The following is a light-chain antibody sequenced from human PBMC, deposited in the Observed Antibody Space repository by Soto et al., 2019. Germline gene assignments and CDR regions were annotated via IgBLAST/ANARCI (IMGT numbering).Light chain of an antibody. CDR1: QSVNTN. J-gene: IGKJ4*01. Sequence: EIEMTQSPATLSVSPGERATLSCRASQSVNTNLPWYQQKPGQAPRLLIYGASTRAPGIPARFSGSGSGTEFTLTVSSLQSEDFAIYCCQQYNHWPPWLTFGGGTKVEVK. CDR2: GAS. V-gene: IGKV3-15*01. CDR3: QQYNHWPPWLT.